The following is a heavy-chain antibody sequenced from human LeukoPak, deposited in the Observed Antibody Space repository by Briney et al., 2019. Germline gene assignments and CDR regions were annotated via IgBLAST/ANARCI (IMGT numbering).Heavy chain of an antibody. J-gene: IGHJ4*02. Sequence: SETLSLTCTVSGGSISSSSYYSGWIRQSPGKGLEWIGSISYNGRTYYNPSLKSRVTMSVDTSKNQFSLKLSSVTAADTAVYYCARRGGDYVWGSYRPFDYWGQGTLVTVSS. D-gene: IGHD3-16*01. CDR1: GGSISSSSYY. CDR2: ISYNGRT. V-gene: IGHV4-39*07. CDR3: ARRGGDYVWGSYRPFDY.